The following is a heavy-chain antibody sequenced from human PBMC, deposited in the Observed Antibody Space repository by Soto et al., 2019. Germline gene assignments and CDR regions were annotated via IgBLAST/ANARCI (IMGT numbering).Heavy chain of an antibody. CDR1: GYTFTSYD. CDR3: ARGNRPYYDFWSGSNWFHP. V-gene: IGHV1-8*01. Sequence: VSCKASGYTFTSYDINWVRQATGQGLEWMGWMNPNSGNTGYAQKFQGRVTMTRNTSISTAYMELSSLRFEDTAVYYCARGNRPYYDFWSGSNWFHPSGQGPLVTVS. CDR2: MNPNSGNT. D-gene: IGHD3-3*01. J-gene: IGHJ5*02.